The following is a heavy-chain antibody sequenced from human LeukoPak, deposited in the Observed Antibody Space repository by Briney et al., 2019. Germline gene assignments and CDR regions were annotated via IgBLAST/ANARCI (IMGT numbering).Heavy chain of an antibody. D-gene: IGHD2-15*01. J-gene: IGHJ3*02. CDR3: ARDVGYCSGGSCYRVDAFDI. Sequence: ASVKVSCKASGYTFTSYGISWVRQAPGQGLEWMGWISAYNGNTNYAQKLQGRVTMTTDTSTSTAYMELRSLRSDDTAVYYCARDVGYCSGGSCYRVDAFDIWGQGTMVTVSS. CDR2: ISAYNGNT. V-gene: IGHV1-18*01. CDR1: GYTFTSYG.